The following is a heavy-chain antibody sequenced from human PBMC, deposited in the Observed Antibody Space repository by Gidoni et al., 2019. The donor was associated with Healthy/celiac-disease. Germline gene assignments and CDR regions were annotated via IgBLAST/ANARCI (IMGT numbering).Heavy chain of an antibody. V-gene: IGHV3-30*18. CDR1: GFSFSSYG. CDR3: AKDSRSTVTLFDY. D-gene: IGHD4-4*01. Sequence: HVQLVESGGGVVHPARSLRLSCASSGFSFSSYGMHWVRQAPGKGLEWVAVISYDGSNKYYADSVKGRFTIARDNSKNTLYLQMNSLRAEDTAVYYCAKDSRSTVTLFDYWGQGTLVTVSS. CDR2: ISYDGSNK. J-gene: IGHJ4*02.